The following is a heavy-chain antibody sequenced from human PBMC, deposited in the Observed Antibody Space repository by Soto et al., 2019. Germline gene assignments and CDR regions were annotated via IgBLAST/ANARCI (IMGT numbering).Heavy chain of an antibody. V-gene: IGHV3-21*01. CDR2: ISSTTNYI. CDR1: GFTFTRYS. CDR3: ARESEDLTSNFDY. Sequence: LRLSCAASGFTFTRYSMNWVRQAPGKGLEWISSISSTTNYIYYADSMKGRFTVSRDNAKNSVYLEMNSLSAEDTAVYYCARESEDLTSNFDYWGQGTLVTVSS. J-gene: IGHJ4*02.